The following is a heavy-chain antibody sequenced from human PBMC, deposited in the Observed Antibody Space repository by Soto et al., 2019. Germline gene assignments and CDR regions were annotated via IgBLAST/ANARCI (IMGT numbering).Heavy chain of an antibody. CDR2: IHHSGIT. J-gene: IGHJ4*02. CDR1: GDSLSTDYW. CDR3: ARGISYRWVY. Sequence: PSETLSLTCTVSGDSLSTDYWWSWVRQPPGKGLEWIGEIHHSGITSYIQSVRSRVTMSVDKSNNQVSLELTSVAAADTAVYYCARGISYRWVYWGQGILVTVSS. D-gene: IGHD3-16*02. V-gene: IGHV4-4*02.